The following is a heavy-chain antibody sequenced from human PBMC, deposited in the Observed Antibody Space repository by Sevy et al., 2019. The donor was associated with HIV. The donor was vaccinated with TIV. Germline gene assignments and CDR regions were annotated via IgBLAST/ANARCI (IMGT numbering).Heavy chain of an antibody. J-gene: IGHJ5*02. D-gene: IGHD2-21*02. V-gene: IGHV4-31*03. CDR2: IYYSGST. CDR1: GGSISSGGYY. CDR3: ARGPYCGGDCYPGGWFDP. Sequence: SETLSLTCTVSGGSISSGGYYWSWIRQHPGKGLEWIGYIYYSGSTYYNPSLKSRVTISVDTSKNQFSLMLSSVTAADTAVYYCARGPYCGGDCYPGGWFDPWGQGTLVTVSS.